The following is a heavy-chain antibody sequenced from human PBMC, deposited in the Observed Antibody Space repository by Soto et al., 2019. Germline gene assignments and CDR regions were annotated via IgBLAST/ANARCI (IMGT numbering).Heavy chain of an antibody. CDR1: GGSFSSNA. Sequence: QVQLVQSGAEVKKPGSSVKVSCKASGGSFSSNAISWVRQARGQGLEWMGGILPIFATANYAQKFQGRVTITADESTSTAYMELSSLISEDTAVYYCATGGSGYSYGGGAPRYHFDYWGQGTLVTVSS. CDR3: ATGGSGYSYGGGAPRYHFDY. J-gene: IGHJ4*02. CDR2: ILPIFATA. V-gene: IGHV1-69*01. D-gene: IGHD5-18*01.